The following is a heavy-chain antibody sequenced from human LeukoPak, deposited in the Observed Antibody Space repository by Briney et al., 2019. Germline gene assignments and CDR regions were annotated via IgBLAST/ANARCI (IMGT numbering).Heavy chain of an antibody. Sequence: QPGVSLRLSCAASGFTFSSYEMNWVRQAPGKGLEWVSYISSSGSTIYYADSVKGRFTISRDNAKNSLYLQMNSLRAEDTAVYYCARTNYDSSGRGVFDYWGQGTLVTVSS. D-gene: IGHD3-22*01. CDR3: ARTNYDSSGRGVFDY. V-gene: IGHV3-48*03. CDR2: ISSSGSTI. CDR1: GFTFSSYE. J-gene: IGHJ4*02.